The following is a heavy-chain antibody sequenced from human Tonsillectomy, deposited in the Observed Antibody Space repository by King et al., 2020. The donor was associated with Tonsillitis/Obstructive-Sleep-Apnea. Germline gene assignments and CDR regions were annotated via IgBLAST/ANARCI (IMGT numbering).Heavy chain of an antibody. J-gene: IGHJ6*03. V-gene: IGHV3-21*01. CDR2: ISSSGSYI. CDR3: AREQGWATHYYFYSYMDV. D-gene: IGHD5-12*01. CDR1: GFTFSGYS. Sequence: VQLVESGGGLVKPGGSLRVSCAASGFTFSGYSMNWVRQAPGKGLEWVSSISSSGSYIYYADSVKGRFTISRDNAKNSLFLQMSSLGAEDTAVYYCAREQGWATHYYFYSYMDVWGQGTTVTVS.